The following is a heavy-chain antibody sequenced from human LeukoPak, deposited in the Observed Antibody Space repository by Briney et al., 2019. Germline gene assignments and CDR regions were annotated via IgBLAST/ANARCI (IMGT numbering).Heavy chain of an antibody. Sequence: ASVRVSCKASGYTFTSYDINWVRQATGQGLERMGWMNPNSGNTGYAQKFQGRVTMTRNTSISTAYMELSSLRSEDTAVYYCARDWGWNWFDPWGQGTLVTVSS. CDR1: GYTFTSYD. CDR3: ARDWGWNWFDP. J-gene: IGHJ5*02. V-gene: IGHV1-8*01. D-gene: IGHD7-27*01. CDR2: MNPNSGNT.